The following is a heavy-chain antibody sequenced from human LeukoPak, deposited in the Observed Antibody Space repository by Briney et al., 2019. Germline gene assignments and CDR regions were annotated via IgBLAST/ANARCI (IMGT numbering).Heavy chain of an antibody. V-gene: IGHV5-51*01. CDR2: IYPGYSDA. J-gene: IGHJ4*02. Sequence: GESLKISCKISGYRLTNNWIGWVRQVPGKGLEWMGLIYPGYSDAKYSPSFQGQVTISADKSISTAYLQWSSLKASDTAMYYCARCAVLECYFDYWGQGTLVTVSS. D-gene: IGHD3-3*01. CDR3: ARCAVLECYFDY. CDR1: GYRLTNNW.